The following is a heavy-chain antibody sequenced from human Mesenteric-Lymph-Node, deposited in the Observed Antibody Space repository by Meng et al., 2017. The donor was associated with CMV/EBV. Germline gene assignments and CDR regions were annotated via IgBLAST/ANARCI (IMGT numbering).Heavy chain of an antibody. D-gene: IGHD6-25*01. CDR2: IYSGGGT. CDR1: GFTVRNNY. J-gene: IGHJ5*02. V-gene: IGHV3-53*01. CDR3: AKGAADPTLIDL. Sequence: GGSLRLSCAASGFTVRNNYMSWVRQAPGKGLEWVSVIYSGGGTYYADSVKGRFTISRVNSENTLYLEMNTLKVEDTAVYYCAKGAADPTLIDLWGQGTLVTVSS.